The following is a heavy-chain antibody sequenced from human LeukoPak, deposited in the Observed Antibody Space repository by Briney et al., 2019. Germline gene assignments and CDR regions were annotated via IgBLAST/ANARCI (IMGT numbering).Heavy chain of an antibody. CDR2: ISAYNGNT. Sequence: ASVKVSCKASGYTFTSYGISWVRQAPGQGLEWMGWISAYNGNTNYAQKLQGRVTMTTDTSTSIAYMELRSLRSDDTAVYYCAREVATMVRGASYYYYYGMDVWGQGTTVTVSS. J-gene: IGHJ6*02. D-gene: IGHD3-10*01. CDR1: GYTFTSYG. CDR3: AREVATMVRGASYYYYYGMDV. V-gene: IGHV1-18*01.